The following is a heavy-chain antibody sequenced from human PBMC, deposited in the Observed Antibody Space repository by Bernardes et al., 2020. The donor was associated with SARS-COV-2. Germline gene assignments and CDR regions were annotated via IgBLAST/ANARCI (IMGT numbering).Heavy chain of an antibody. J-gene: IGHJ6*02. V-gene: IGHV3-15*01. Sequence: GGSLRLSCAASGFTFSNAWMSWVRQAPGKGLEWVGRIKSKTDGGTTDYAAPVKGRFTISRDDSKNTLYLQMNSLKTEDTAVYYCTTHIAAAGTYYYYYGMDVWGQGTTVTVSS. D-gene: IGHD6-13*01. CDR1: GFTFSNAW. CDR2: IKSKTDGGTT. CDR3: TTHIAAAGTYYYYYGMDV.